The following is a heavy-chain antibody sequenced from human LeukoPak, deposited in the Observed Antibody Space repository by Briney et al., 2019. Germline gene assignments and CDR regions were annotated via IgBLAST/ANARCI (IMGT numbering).Heavy chain of an antibody. Sequence: GGSLRLSCAASGFTFSSYSMNWVRQAPGKGLEWVSSISSSSSYIYYADSVKGRFAISRDNAKNSLYLQMNSLRAEDTAVYYCARDRGSGWSEGPFDYWGQGTLVTVSS. CDR2: ISSSSSYI. J-gene: IGHJ4*02. D-gene: IGHD6-19*01. CDR1: GFTFSSYS. V-gene: IGHV3-21*01. CDR3: ARDRGSGWSEGPFDY.